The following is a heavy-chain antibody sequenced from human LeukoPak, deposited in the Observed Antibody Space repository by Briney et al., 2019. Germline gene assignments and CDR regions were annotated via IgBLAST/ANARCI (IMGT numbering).Heavy chain of an antibody. CDR3: AKRGVGYCTSTSCFGY. V-gene: IGHV3-23*01. CDR1: GFTFSSYA. D-gene: IGHD2-2*01. J-gene: IGHJ4*02. CDR2: ISGSGGST. Sequence: GGSLRLSCAASGFTFSSYAMSWARQAPGKGLEWVSAISGSGGSTYYADSVKGRFTISRDNSKNTLYLQMNSLRAEDTAVYYCAKRGVGYCTSTSCFGYWGQGTLVTVSS.